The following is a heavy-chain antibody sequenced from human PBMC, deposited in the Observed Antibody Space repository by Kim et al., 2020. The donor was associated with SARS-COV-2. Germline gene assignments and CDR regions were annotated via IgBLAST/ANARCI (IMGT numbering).Heavy chain of an antibody. CDR1: GFTFSSYA. CDR2: ISGSGGST. Sequence: GGSLRLSCAASGFTFSSYAMSWVRQAPGKGLEWVSAISGSGGSTYYADSVKGRFTISRDNSKNTLYLQMNSLRAEDTAVYYCAKVRRSGWYLGQFDYWGQGALVTVST. V-gene: IGHV3-23*01. D-gene: IGHD6-19*01. J-gene: IGHJ4*02. CDR3: AKVRRSGWYLGQFDY.